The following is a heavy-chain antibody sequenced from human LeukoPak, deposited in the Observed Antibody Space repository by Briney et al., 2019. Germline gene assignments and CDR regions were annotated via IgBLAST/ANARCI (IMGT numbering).Heavy chain of an antibody. D-gene: IGHD6-19*01. J-gene: IGHJ4*02. CDR2: INPNSGGT. V-gene: IGHV1-2*02. Sequence: ASVKVSCKASGYTFTGYYMHWVRQAPGQRLEWMGWINPNSGGTNYAQKFQGRVTMTRDTSISTAYMELSGLRSDDTAIYYCAREAVAGTTNFDYWGQGTLVTVSS. CDR1: GYTFTGYY. CDR3: AREAVAGTTNFDY.